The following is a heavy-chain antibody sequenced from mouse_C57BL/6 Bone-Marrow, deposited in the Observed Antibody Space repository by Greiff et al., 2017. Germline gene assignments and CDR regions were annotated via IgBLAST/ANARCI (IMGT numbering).Heavy chain of an antibody. J-gene: IGHJ2*01. Sequence: EVKLMESEGGLVEPGSSMKLSCTASGFTFSDYYMAWVRQVPEKGLEWVANINYDGSSTYYLDSLKSRFIFSRDNAKNILYLQMSSLKSEDTATYYCAREGITYYFDYWGQGTTLTVSS. D-gene: IGHD2-4*01. CDR3: AREGITYYFDY. V-gene: IGHV5-16*01. CDR2: INYDGSST. CDR1: GFTFSDYY.